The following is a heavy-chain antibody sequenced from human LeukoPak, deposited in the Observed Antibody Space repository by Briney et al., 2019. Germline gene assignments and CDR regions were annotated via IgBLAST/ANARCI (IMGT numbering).Heavy chain of an antibody. CDR2: IYPGDSDT. CDR1: GYSFTSYW. Sequence: GESLKISCKGSGYSFTSYWIGWVRQMPGKGLEWMGIIYPGDSDTRYSPSFQGQVTISADKSISTACLQWSSLKASDTAMYYCARHRYYDFWSGYSWFDPWGQGTLVTVSS. D-gene: IGHD3-3*01. J-gene: IGHJ5*02. CDR3: ARHRYYDFWSGYSWFDP. V-gene: IGHV5-51*01.